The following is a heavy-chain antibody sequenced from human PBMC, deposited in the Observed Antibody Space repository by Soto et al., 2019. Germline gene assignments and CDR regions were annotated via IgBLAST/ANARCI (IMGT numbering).Heavy chain of an antibody. Sequence: PGGSLRLSCAASGFTFTSYTMHWVRQAPGKGLEWVSSSSSSSSYIYYADSVKGRFTISRDNAKKSLYLQMNSLRAEDTAVYYCAREDYDILTGYYRVDYYYGMDVWGQGTTVTVSS. CDR2: SSSSSSYI. D-gene: IGHD3-9*01. CDR3: AREDYDILTGYYRVDYYYGMDV. V-gene: IGHV3-21*01. CDR1: GFTFTSYT. J-gene: IGHJ6*02.